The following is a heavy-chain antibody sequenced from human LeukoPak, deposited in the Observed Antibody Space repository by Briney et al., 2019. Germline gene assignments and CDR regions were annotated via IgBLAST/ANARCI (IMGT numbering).Heavy chain of an antibody. CDR3: ARGVEPLAANTLAY. Sequence: GGSLRLSFAASGFTVITHDMMGVPQAPGKRLQYFPVLYSDGNTKYADSVQGRFTISRDNSKNTLYLEMNSLSPDDTAVYYCARGVEPLAANTLAYWGQGTLVTVSS. D-gene: IGHD1-14*01. V-gene: IGHV3-53*01. CDR1: GFTVITHD. CDR2: LYSDGNT. J-gene: IGHJ4*02.